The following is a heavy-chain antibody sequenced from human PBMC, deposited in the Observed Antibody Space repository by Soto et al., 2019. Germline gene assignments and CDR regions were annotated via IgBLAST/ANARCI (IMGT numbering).Heavy chain of an antibody. V-gene: IGHV4-39*01. CDR2: IYYSGST. J-gene: IGHJ5*02. D-gene: IGHD3-3*02. CDR1: GCSISITNYY. Sequence: SDTLYLTSTISGCSISITNYYWAWIRHPPGKVVEWIWSIYYSGSTYYHPSLKSRVTISVDPSKTQFSLKLSSVTAADTAVYYCASPKIAFYNWFDPWGQGTLVTVSS. CDR3: ASPKIAFYNWFDP.